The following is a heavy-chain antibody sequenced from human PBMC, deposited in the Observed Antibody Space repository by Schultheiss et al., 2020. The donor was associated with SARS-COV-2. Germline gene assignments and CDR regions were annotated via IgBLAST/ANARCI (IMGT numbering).Heavy chain of an antibody. V-gene: IGHV4-61*02. D-gene: IGHD1-26*01. CDR2: IYTSGST. CDR1: GGSISSGGYY. CDR3: ARGPGGDP. Sequence: SETLSLTCTVSGGSISSGGYYWSWIRQPAGKGLEWIGRIYTSGSTNYNPSLKSRVTMSVDTSKNQFSLKLSSVTAADTAVYYCARGPGGDPWGQGTLVTVSS. J-gene: IGHJ5*02.